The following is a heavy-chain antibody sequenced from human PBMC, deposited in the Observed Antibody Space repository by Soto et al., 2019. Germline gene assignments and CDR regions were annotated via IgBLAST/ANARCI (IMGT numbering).Heavy chain of an antibody. Sequence: SLRLSCAASGFTLSYYWMHWVRQAPGKGLVWVSRINSDGSSATYADSVKGRFTISRDNAKNTLYLQMNSLRVEDTAVYYCTRDPGTGYYDSSGYYYDWGQGTLVTVSS. J-gene: IGHJ4*02. CDR1: GFTLSYYW. D-gene: IGHD3-22*01. V-gene: IGHV3-74*01. CDR2: INSDGSSA. CDR3: TRDPGTGYYDSSGYYYD.